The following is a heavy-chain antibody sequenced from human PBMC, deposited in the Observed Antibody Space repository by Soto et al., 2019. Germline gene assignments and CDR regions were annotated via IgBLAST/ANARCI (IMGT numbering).Heavy chain of an antibody. J-gene: IGHJ6*02. CDR1: GGSISSYY. Sequence: QVRLQESGPGLVKPSETLSLTCTVSGGSISSYYWSWIRQPPGKGLEWIGYMYNTGSTIYNPSLKRRATISVATSKNQFSLKLNSVTAADTAVYYCARDLWGYCGADCYPLDVWGQGTTVTVSS. V-gene: IGHV4-59*01. CDR3: ARDLWGYCGADCYPLDV. D-gene: IGHD2-21*02. CDR2: MYNTGST.